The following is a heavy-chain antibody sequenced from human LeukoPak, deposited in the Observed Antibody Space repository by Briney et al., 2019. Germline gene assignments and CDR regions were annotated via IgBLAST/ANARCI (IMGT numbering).Heavy chain of an antibody. CDR3: ASKSRDGYNS. CDR2: IYYSGST. V-gene: IGHV4-39*01. D-gene: IGHD5-24*01. CDR1: GGSISSSSYY. Sequence: SETLSLTCTVSGGSISSSSYYWGWIRQPPGKGLEWIGTIYYSGSTYYNPSLKSRVTISVDTSKNQFSLKLSSVTAAGTAVYYCASKSRDGYNSWGQGTLVTVSS. J-gene: IGHJ4*02.